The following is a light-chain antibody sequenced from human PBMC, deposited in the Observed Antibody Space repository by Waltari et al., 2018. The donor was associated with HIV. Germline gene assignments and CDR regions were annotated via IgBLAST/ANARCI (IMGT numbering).Light chain of an antibody. CDR2: QAS. Sequence: DIQMTQSPATLSASVGDRVTISCRASQNINRWLAWYQQRPGKPPKFLIYQASSLESGVPSRFSGSGSGTLFTLTINSLQPADFATYYCQQYHAYPVTFGGGTKV. CDR3: QQYHAYPVT. V-gene: IGKV1-5*01. CDR1: QNINRW. J-gene: IGKJ4*01.